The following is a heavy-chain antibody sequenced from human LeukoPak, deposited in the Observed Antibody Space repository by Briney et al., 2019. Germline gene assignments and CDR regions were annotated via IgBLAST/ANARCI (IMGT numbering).Heavy chain of an antibody. J-gene: IGHJ6*03. CDR2: IYTSGST. D-gene: IGHD2-2*01. CDR1: GGSISSYY. CDR3: ARDGTQGDCSSTSCYGYYYYMDV. Sequence: SETLSLTCTVSGGSISSYYWGWIRQPAGKGLEWIGRIYTSGSTNYNPSLKSRVTISVDKSKNQFSLKLSSVTAADTAVYYCARDGTQGDCSSTSCYGYYYYMDVWGKGTTVTVSS. V-gene: IGHV4-4*07.